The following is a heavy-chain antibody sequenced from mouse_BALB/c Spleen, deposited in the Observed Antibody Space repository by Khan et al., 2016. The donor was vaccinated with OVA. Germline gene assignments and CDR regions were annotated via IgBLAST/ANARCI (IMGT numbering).Heavy chain of an antibody. Sequence: VQLKESGAELVRPGALVKLSCKASGFNIKDYYLHWVKQRPEQGLEWIGWIDPENGETVYDPKFQDKASITADPSSNTAYLQFSSLTSEDTAVYYCARSGYFAWFAYWGQGTLVTVSA. V-gene: IGHV14-1*02. J-gene: IGHJ3*01. CDR2: IDPENGET. CDR1: GFNIKDYY. CDR3: ARSGYFAWFAY.